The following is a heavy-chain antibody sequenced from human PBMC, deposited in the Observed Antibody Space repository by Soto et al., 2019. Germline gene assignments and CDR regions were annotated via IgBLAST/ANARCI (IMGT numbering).Heavy chain of an antibody. CDR3: AKQGDGSGSYYNWFDP. J-gene: IGHJ5*02. CDR2: ISGSGGST. Sequence: GGSLRLSCAASGFTFSSYAMSWVRQAPGKGLEWVSVISGSGGSTYYADSVKGRFTISRDNSKNTLYLQMNSLRAEDTAVYYCAKQGDGSGSYYNWFDPWGQGTLVTVSS. CDR1: GFTFSSYA. V-gene: IGHV3-23*01. D-gene: IGHD3-10*01.